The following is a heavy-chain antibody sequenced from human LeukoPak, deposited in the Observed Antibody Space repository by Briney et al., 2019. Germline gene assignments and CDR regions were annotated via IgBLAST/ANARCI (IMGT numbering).Heavy chain of an antibody. V-gene: IGHV3-21*01. D-gene: IGHD5-12*01. CDR2: ISTSGSYI. Sequence: GGSLRLSCAASGLTFSNYNMNWVRQAPGKGLEWVSSISTSGSYIYYANSMKGRFTISRDNAKNSLYLQMNSLRAEDTAVYYCARDLGGGYRGYEAYWGQGTLVTVSS. J-gene: IGHJ4*02. CDR3: ARDLGGGYRGYEAY. CDR1: GLTFSNYN.